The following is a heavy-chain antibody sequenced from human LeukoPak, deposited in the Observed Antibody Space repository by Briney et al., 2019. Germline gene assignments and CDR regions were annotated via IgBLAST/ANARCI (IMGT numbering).Heavy chain of an antibody. V-gene: IGHV3-49*04. D-gene: IGHD6-6*01. CDR2: IRSEAYGGTT. Sequence: PGGSLRPSCTASGFSFGDYSMNWVRQAPGKGLEWVGFIRSEAYGGTTQYAASVKGRFTISRDNAKNSLYLQMNSLRAEDTAVYYCARVDSSSSDWGQGTLVTVSS. CDR3: ARVDSSSSD. J-gene: IGHJ4*02. CDR1: GFSFGDYS.